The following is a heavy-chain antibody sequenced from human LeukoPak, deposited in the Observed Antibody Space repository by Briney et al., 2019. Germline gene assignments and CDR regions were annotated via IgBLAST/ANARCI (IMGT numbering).Heavy chain of an antibody. D-gene: IGHD3-22*01. CDR2: IRYDGSNK. CDR3: AKVYYDSSGYYYLGAFDI. J-gene: IGHJ3*02. Sequence: PGGSLRLSCAASGFTFSSYGMHWVRQAPGKGLEWVAFIRYDGSNKYYADSVKDRFTISRDNSKNTLSLQMNSLRAEDTAVYYCAKVYYDSSGYYYLGAFDIWGQGTMVTVSS. V-gene: IGHV3-30*02. CDR1: GFTFSSYG.